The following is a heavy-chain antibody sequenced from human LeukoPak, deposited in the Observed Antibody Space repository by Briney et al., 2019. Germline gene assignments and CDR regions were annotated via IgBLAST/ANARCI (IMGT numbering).Heavy chain of an antibody. CDR2: ISGSGSYK. CDR3: ATRSFYYGMDV. Sequence: PGGSLRVSCAASGFSSGSSTLGWVRQAPGKGLEWISSISGSGSYKYYADSVKGRFTISRDNSKNTVYLQMNSLRDEDTAVYYCATRSFYYGMDVWGQGTTVTVSS. CDR1: GFSSGSST. J-gene: IGHJ6*02. V-gene: IGHV3-23*01.